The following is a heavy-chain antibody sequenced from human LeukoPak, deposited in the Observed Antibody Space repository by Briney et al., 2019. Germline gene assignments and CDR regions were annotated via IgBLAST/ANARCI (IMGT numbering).Heavy chain of an antibody. D-gene: IGHD2-2*01. V-gene: IGHV1-2*02. CDR1: GYTFTGYY. CDR3: ARLHCSSTSCHLDLDY. J-gene: IGHJ4*02. CDR2: INPNSGGT. Sequence: ASVKVSFKASGYTFTGYYMRWVRQAPGQGLEWMGWINPNSGGTNYAQKFQGRVTMTRDTSISTAYMELSRLRSDDTAVYYCARLHCSSTSCHLDLDYWGQGTLVTVSS.